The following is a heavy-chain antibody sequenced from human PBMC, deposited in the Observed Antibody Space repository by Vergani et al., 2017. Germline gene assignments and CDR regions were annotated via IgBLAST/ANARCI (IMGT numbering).Heavy chain of an antibody. CDR2: IHNRGKT. V-gene: IGHV4-38-2*01. D-gene: IGHD2-21*01. CDR3: ARSQGDYWYFDL. Sequence: QVRLEESGPGLVKPSETLSLTCSVSGYSIGRGCYWAWIRQSPGGGLQCLTSIHNRGKTYHNPTRKSRFSVSLDTSKNRFSPNLTTVAATDTAVYYCARSQGDYWYFDLWGPGSLVTVSS. CDR1: GYSIGRGCY. J-gene: IGHJ2*01.